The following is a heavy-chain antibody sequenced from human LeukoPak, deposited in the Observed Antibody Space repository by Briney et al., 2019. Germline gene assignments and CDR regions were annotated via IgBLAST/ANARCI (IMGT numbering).Heavy chain of an antibody. CDR2: IYTSGST. V-gene: IGHV4-4*07. J-gene: IGHJ3*02. CDR3: ARDESIAGDAFDI. D-gene: IGHD6-6*01. Sequence: PSETLSLTCAVYGGSFSGYYWSWIRQPAGKGLEWIGRIYTSGSTNYNPSLKSRVTMSVDTSKNQFSLKLSSVTAADTAVYYCARDESIAGDAFDIWGQGTMVTVSS. CDR1: GGSFSGYY.